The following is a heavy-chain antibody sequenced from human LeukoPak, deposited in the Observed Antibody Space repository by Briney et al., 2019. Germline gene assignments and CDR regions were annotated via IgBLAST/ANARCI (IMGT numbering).Heavy chain of an antibody. J-gene: IGHJ4*02. CDR2: IKQDGSET. CDR1: GFTFSAYW. V-gene: IGHV3-7*01. Sequence: PGGSLRLSCAASGFTFSAYWMTWVRQAPGKGLEWVANIKQDGSETYYVDSVKGRFTISRDNARNSLYLQMNSLRDEDTAGYYCARGKGVDYWGQGILVTVSS. CDR3: ARGKGVDY.